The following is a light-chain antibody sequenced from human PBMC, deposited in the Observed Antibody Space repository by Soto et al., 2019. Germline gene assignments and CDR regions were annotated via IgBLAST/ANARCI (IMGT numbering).Light chain of an antibody. Sequence: DLQMTQSPSSVSASVGDIVTITCRASQGIRSWLAWYQQKPGKAQKLLIYAASSLQSEVTSRFSGSVYGTDFTLTLSILKHEVFATYYCQQANSCPITFGGGTKVEIK. V-gene: IGKV1D-12*01. CDR2: AAS. CDR1: QGIRSW. CDR3: QQANSCPIT. J-gene: IGKJ4*01.